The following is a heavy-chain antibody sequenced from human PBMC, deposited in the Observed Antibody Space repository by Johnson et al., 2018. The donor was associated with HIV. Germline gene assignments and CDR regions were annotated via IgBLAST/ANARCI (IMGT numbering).Heavy chain of an antibody. CDR1: GFTLSTYG. D-gene: IGHD1-26*01. J-gene: IGHJ3*02. Sequence: QVQLVESGGGVVQPERSLRLSCAASGFTLSTYGMHWVRQAPGKGLEWVAVIAYEGSNKYYADSVKGRVTTSRDNSKNTLYLQMSILRSEDTAVYYCAKDRYIKGASTGFDIWCQGTMVTVSS. CDR2: IAYEGSNK. CDR3: AKDRYIKGASTGFDI. V-gene: IGHV3-30*18.